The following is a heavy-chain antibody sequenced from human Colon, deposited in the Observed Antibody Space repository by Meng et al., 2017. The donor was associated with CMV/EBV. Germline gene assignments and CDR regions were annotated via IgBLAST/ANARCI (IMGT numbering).Heavy chain of an antibody. Sequence: ASVKVSCKASGYTFNGFYVHWVRQAPGQGLEWMGWINPLDGDTNYAPKFQGKVTMTRDTSISTAYMDLSRLTSDDTADYYCVRGTVGANGGYFDSWGQGTLVTVSS. D-gene: IGHD1-26*01. CDR1: GYTFNGFY. V-gene: IGHV1-2*02. J-gene: IGHJ4*01. CDR2: INPLDGDT. CDR3: VRGTVGANGGYFDS.